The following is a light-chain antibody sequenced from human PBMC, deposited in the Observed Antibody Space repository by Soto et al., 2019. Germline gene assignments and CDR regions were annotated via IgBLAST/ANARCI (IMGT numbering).Light chain of an antibody. CDR1: QSIGRN. Sequence: DIQMTQSPASPSASVGDRVTISCRASQSIGRNLNWYQQKPGKAPTLLIFTSSSLQSGVPSRFSGSGSGTDFILTISSLQPEDFATYYCQQSYSTPPTLGQGTKVDIK. CDR3: QQSYSTPPT. V-gene: IGKV1-39*01. J-gene: IGKJ1*01. CDR2: TSS.